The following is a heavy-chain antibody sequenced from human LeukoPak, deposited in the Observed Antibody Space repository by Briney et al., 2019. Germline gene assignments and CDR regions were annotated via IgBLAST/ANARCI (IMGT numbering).Heavy chain of an antibody. V-gene: IGHV3-11*04. D-gene: IGHD4-23*01. CDR2: ISSSGSTI. CDR1: GFTFSDYY. J-gene: IGHJ4*02. Sequence: GGSLRLSCAASGFTFSDYYMSWIRQAPGKGLEWVSYISSSGSTIYYADSVKGRFTISRDNSKNTLYLQMNSLRAEDTAVYYCARVPTVVTGFDYWGQGTLVTVSS. CDR3: ARVPTVVTGFDY.